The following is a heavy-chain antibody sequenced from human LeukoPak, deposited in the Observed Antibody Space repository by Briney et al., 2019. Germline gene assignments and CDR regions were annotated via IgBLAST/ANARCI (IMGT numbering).Heavy chain of an antibody. V-gene: IGHV4-61*02. J-gene: IGHJ5*02. Sequence: SETLSLTCTVSGGSISSGSYYWSWIRQPAGKGLEWIGRIYTSGSTNYNPSLKSRVTISVDTSKNQFSLKLSSVTAADTAVYYCARDGNGYYDSSGFLENENWFDPWGQGTLVTVSS. D-gene: IGHD3-22*01. CDR1: GGSISSGSYY. CDR3: ARDGNGYYDSSGFLENENWFDP. CDR2: IYTSGST.